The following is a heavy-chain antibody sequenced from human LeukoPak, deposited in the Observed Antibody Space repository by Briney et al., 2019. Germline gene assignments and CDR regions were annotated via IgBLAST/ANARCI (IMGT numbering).Heavy chain of an antibody. CDR1: GYTFTDYS. J-gene: IGHJ4*02. CDR3: ARDSGSRGKGY. Sequence: GASVKVSCKASGYTFTDYSIHWVRQAPGQGLAWMGWIKPGSGATSYAQKFQGRVTLTRDTSISTGYMDLSRLTSDDTAVYYCARDSGSRGKGYWGQGTLVTVSS. CDR2: IKPGSGAT. D-gene: IGHD6-19*01. V-gene: IGHV1-2*02.